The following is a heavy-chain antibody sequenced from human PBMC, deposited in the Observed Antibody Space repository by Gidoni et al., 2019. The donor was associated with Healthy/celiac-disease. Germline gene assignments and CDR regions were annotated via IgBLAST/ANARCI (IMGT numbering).Heavy chain of an antibody. V-gene: IGHV1-8*01. CDR1: GSTFTSYD. CDR3: ARGVWDYYDSSGYYYPEYFQH. J-gene: IGHJ1*01. CDR2: MNPNSGNT. Sequence: QVQLVQSGAAVKKPGASVKVSCKASGSTFTSYDINWVRQATGQGLEWMGWMNPNSGNTGYAQKFQGRVTMTRNTSISTAYMELSSLRSEDTAVYYCARGVWDYYDSSGYYYPEYFQHWGQGTLVTVSS. D-gene: IGHD3-22*01.